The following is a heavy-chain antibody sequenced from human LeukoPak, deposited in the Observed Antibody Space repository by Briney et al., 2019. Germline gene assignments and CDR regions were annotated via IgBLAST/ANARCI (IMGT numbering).Heavy chain of an antibody. D-gene: IGHD1-1*01. CDR3: ARHWNYYYYYMDV. J-gene: IGHJ6*03. CDR2: INHSGST. CDR1: GGSFSGYY. V-gene: IGHV4-34*01. Sequence: QPSETLSLTCAVYGGSFSGYYWSWIRQPPAKGLEWIGEINHSGSTNYNPSLKSRVTISVDTSKNQFSLKLSSVTAADTAVYYCARHWNYYYYYMDVWSKGTTVTVSS.